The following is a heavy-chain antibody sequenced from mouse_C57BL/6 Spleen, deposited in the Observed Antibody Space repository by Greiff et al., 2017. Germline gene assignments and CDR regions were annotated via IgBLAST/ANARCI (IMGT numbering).Heavy chain of an antibody. CDR1: GYAFSSYW. CDR3: ERSRGSNHWDFDV. CDR2: IYPGDGDT. V-gene: IGHV1-80*01. D-gene: IGHD2-5*01. Sequence: QVQLQQSGAELVKPGASVKISCKASGYAFSSYWMNWVKQRPGKGLEWIGQIYPGDGDTNYNGKFKGKATLTADKSSSTAYMQLSSLTSEDSAVYVFERSRGSNHWDFDVWGTGTTVTVAS. J-gene: IGHJ1*03.